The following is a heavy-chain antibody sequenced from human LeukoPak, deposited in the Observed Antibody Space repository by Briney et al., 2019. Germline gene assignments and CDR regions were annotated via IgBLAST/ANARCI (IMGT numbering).Heavy chain of an antibody. J-gene: IGHJ4*02. V-gene: IGHV4-39*01. Sequence: PSETLSLTCTVSRGSIRSRSFYWGWVRQPPGKGLEWIGSIYYSGETYFNPSLRSRVTISVDTSKTQFYLHLSTVTAADTAVYYCAISVSASSGPYFDDWGQGSLVTVSS. CDR3: AISVSASSGPYFDD. CDR1: RGSIRSRSFY. D-gene: IGHD3-10*01. CDR2: IYYSGET.